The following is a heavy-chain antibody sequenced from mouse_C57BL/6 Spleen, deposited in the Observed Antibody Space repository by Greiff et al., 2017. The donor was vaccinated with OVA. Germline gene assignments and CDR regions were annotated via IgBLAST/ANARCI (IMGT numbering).Heavy chain of an antibody. J-gene: IGHJ2*01. V-gene: IGHV1-20*01. CDR1: GYSFTGYF. CDR3: AREAFRSSPFDY. Sequence: EVQLVESGPELVKPGDSVKISCKASGYSFTGYFMNWVMQSHGKSLEWIGRINPYNGDTFYNQKFKGKATLTVDKSSSTAHMELRSLTSEDSAVYYCAREAFRSSPFDYWGQGTTLTVSS. D-gene: IGHD1-1*01. CDR2: INPYNGDT.